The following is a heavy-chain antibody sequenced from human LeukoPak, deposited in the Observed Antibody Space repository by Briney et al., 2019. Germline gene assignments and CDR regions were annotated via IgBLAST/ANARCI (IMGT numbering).Heavy chain of an antibody. CDR2: IYTGETT. Sequence: GGSLRLSCAASGFTVSSKYMSWVRQAPGKGLEWVSVIYTGETTYYADSVKGRFTISRDNSKNTLYLQMDGLRVEDTAVYYCAKVGAVAAVENWGQGTLVTVST. J-gene: IGHJ4*02. V-gene: IGHV3-66*01. CDR3: AKVGAVAAVEN. D-gene: IGHD6-19*01. CDR1: GFTVSSKY.